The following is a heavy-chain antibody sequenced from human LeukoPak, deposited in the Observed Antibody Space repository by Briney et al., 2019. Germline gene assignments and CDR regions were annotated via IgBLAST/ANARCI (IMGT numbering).Heavy chain of an antibody. CDR1: GDSIXPYY. CDR2: FYYRANT. V-gene: IGHV4-59*01. CDR3: TRDRVSWILDY. Sequence: GDSIXPYYXXWLRQPPGKGLEWIGFFYYRANTNYNPSLKSRVTISVDTSKNQFSLKLNSVTAADTAVYYCTRDRVSWILDYWGQGTLVTVSS. D-gene: IGHD3-16*01. J-gene: IGHJ4*02.